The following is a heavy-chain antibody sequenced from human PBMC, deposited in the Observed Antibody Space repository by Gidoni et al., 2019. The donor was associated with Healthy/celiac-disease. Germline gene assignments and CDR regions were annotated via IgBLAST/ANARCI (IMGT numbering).Heavy chain of an antibody. CDR3: ARALLWFGDLGGNYYYYGMDV. J-gene: IGHJ6*02. D-gene: IGHD3-10*01. CDR1: GGTFRSYA. V-gene: IGHV1-69*01. CDR2: IIPIFGTA. Sequence: QVQLVQSGAEVKKPGSSVKVSCKASGGTFRSYAISWVRQAPGKGLEWMGGIIPIFGTANYAQKFQGRVTITADESTSTAYMELSSLRSEDTAVYYCARALLWFGDLGGNYYYYGMDVWGQGTTVTVSS.